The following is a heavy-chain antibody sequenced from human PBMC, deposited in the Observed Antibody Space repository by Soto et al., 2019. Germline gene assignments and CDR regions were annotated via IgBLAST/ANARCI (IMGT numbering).Heavy chain of an antibody. Sequence: SETLSLTCTVSGGSIRSYYWSWIRQPPGKGLEWIGYIYHSGSTYYNPSPKSRVTISVDRSKNQFSLKLSSVTAADTAVYYCARVPGPWGQGTLVTVSS. CDR1: GGSIRSYY. CDR2: IYHSGST. J-gene: IGHJ5*02. CDR3: ARVPGP. V-gene: IGHV4-59*12.